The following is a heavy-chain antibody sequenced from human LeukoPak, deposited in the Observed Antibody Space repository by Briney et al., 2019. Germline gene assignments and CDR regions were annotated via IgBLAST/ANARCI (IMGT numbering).Heavy chain of an antibody. CDR2: INHSGST. V-gene: IGHV4-39*07. J-gene: IGHJ4*02. CDR1: GGSISSSNYY. Sequence: SETLSLTCSVSGGSISSSNYYWSWIRQPPGKGLEWIGEINHSGSTNYNPSLKSRVTISVDTSKNQFSLKLSSVTAADTAVYYCARGRNYYGSGSYYPSFDYWGQGTLVTVSS. D-gene: IGHD3-10*01. CDR3: ARGRNYYGSGSYYPSFDY.